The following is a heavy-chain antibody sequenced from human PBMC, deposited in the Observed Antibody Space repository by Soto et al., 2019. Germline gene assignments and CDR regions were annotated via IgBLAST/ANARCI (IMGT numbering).Heavy chain of an antibody. CDR3: ARVRSWRSILSSSDY. CDR2: TYPGDSGT. CDR1: GYSFTSYW. J-gene: IGHJ4*02. V-gene: IGHV5-51*01. D-gene: IGHD3-10*01. Sequence: GEPWKTPCKGSGYSFTSYWIGWVGQMPGKGLEWMGITYPGDSGTRYSPSFQGQVTISADKSISTAYLQWSSLKASDTAMYYCARVRSWRSILSSSDYWGQGTLVTVSS.